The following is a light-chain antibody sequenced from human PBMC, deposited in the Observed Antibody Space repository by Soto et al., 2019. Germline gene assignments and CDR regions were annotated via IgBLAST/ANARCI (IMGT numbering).Light chain of an antibody. CDR3: QSYDSRLSAYV. CDR1: SSNIGAGYD. J-gene: IGLJ1*01. V-gene: IGLV1-40*01. Sequence: QSVLAQPPSVSGAPGQKVTISCTGSSSNIGAGYDLHWYQQLPGTAPKLLLYGNNNRPSGVPDRFSGSKSGTSASLAITGLQAEDAADYYCQSYDSRLSAYVFGNGTKVTV. CDR2: GNN.